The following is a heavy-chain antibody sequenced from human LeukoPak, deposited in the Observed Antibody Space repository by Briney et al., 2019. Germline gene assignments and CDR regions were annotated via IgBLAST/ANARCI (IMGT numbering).Heavy chain of an antibody. V-gene: IGHV4-59*01. CDR2: IYYSGST. CDR1: GGSISSYY. Sequence: SETLSLTCTVSGGSISSYYWSWIRQPPGKGLEWIGYIYYSGSTNYNPSLKSRVTTSVDTSKNQFSLKLSSVTAADTAVYYCARDRTTVTTQPYYYYYGMDVWGQGTTVTVSS. D-gene: IGHD4-11*01. J-gene: IGHJ6*02. CDR3: ARDRTTVTTQPYYYYYGMDV.